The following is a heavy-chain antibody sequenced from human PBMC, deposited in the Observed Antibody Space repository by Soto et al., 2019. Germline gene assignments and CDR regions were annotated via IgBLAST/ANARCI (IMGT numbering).Heavy chain of an antibody. J-gene: IGHJ6*02. CDR3: ASEYYSLNYYYGMDV. D-gene: IGHD4-4*01. Sequence: SVKVSCKASGGTFSSYAISWVRQAPGQGLEWMGGIIPIFGTANYAQKFQGRVTITADESTSTAYMELSSLGSEDTAVYYCASEYYSLNYYYGMDVWGQGTTVTVSS. V-gene: IGHV1-69*13. CDR2: IIPIFGTA. CDR1: GGTFSSYA.